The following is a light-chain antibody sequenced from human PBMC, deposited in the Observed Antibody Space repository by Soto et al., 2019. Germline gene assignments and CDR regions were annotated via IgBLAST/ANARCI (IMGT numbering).Light chain of an antibody. J-gene: IGLJ3*02. CDR2: KSN. CDR1: SSNIGNNY. Sequence: QSVLTQPPSASGTPGQRVTISCAGSSSNIGNNYVHWYQQLPGTAPKLLIYKSNQRPSGVPDRFSGSKSGASASLAISGLRSEDEADYYCAAWDDSLSGWVFGGGTKLTVL. V-gene: IGLV1-47*01. CDR3: AAWDDSLSGWV.